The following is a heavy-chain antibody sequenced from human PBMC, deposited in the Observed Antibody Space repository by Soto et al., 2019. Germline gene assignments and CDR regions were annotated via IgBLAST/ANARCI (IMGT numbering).Heavy chain of an antibody. CDR3: ARDRSPGSTSWYDC. CDR1: GDSVSNRSAA. Sequence: SQTLSLTCAISGDSVSNRSAAWNWIRQSPSRGLEWLGRTYYTSRWYNDYAVSVISRITTNPDASKNQFSLQLNSVTPEDTAVYYCARDRSPGSTSWYDCWGRGTLVTVSS. J-gene: IGHJ5*01. D-gene: IGHD2-2*01. CDR2: TYYTSRWYN. V-gene: IGHV6-1*01.